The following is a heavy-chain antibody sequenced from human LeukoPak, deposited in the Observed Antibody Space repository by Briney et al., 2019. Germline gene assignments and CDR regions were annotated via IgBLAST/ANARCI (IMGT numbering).Heavy chain of an antibody. CDR1: GYSCTDYA. CDR2: INVDHGDT. Sequence: ASVKVSCKTSGYSCTDYAIHWVRQAPGQRLEWMGWINVDHGDTEYSQIFQGRVTMTRDISATTAYLELSSLRSEDTAVYYCARGDDYVWGSLSYFDFWGQGTLVSFSS. V-gene: IGHV1-3*01. CDR3: ARGDDYVWGSLSYFDF. D-gene: IGHD3-16*01. J-gene: IGHJ4*02.